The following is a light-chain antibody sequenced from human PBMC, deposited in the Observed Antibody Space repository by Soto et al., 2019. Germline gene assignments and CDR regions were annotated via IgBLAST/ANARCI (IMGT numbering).Light chain of an antibody. CDR1: QSVSSSY. J-gene: IGKJ2*01. CDR2: GAS. V-gene: IGKV3-20*01. CDR3: QQYGSSPPYT. Sequence: EIVLTQSPGTLSLSPGERATLSCRASQSVSSSYLAWYQQKPGQAPRLLIYGASSRATGIPDRFSGSGSGTYFTLTISSLEPEDFAVYYCQQYGSSPPYTFGQGTKLEIK.